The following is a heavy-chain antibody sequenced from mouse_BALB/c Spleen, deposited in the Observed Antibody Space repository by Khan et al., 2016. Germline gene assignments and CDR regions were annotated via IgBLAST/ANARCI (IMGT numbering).Heavy chain of an antibody. CDR1: GFNIKDTY. D-gene: IGHD1-1*01. Sequence: VQLKESGAESVKPGASVKLSCTATGFNIKDTYMYWVKQRPEQGLEWIGRIDPANGNTKYVPKFQGKATITADTSSNTAYLQLSSLTSEDTAVYYCARGLDYDGSSYYAMDYWGQGTSVTFSS. V-gene: IGHV14-3*02. CDR3: ARGLDYDGSSYYAMDY. J-gene: IGHJ4*01. CDR2: IDPANGNT.